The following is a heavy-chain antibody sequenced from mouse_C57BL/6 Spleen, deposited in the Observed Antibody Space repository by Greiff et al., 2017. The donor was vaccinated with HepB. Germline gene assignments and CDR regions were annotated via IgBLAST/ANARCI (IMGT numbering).Heavy chain of an antibody. CDR2: IYPGDGDT. Sequence: VKLMESGPELVKPGASVKISCKASGYAFSSSWMNWVKQRPGKGLEWIGRIYPGDGDTNYNGKFKGKATLTADKSSSTAYMQLSSLTSEDSAVYFCAVFDYYGSKDYAMDYWGQGTSVTVSS. D-gene: IGHD1-1*01. J-gene: IGHJ4*01. CDR1: GYAFSSSW. CDR3: AVFDYYGSKDYAMDY. V-gene: IGHV1-82*01.